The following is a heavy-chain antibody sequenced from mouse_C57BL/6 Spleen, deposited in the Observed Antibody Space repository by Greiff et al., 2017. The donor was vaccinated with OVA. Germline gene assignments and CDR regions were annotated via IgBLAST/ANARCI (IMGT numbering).Heavy chain of an antibody. CDR3: TGEDGYYDYYAMDY. V-gene: IGHV6-3*01. D-gene: IGHD2-3*01. CDR1: GFTFSNYW. Sequence: EVQGVESGGGLVQPGGSMKLSCVASGFTFSNYWMNWVRQSPEKGLEWVAQIRLKSDNYATHYAESVKGRFTISRDDSKSSVYLQMNNLRAEDTGIYYCTGEDGYYDYYAMDYWGQGTSVTVSS. J-gene: IGHJ4*01. CDR2: IRLKSDNYAT.